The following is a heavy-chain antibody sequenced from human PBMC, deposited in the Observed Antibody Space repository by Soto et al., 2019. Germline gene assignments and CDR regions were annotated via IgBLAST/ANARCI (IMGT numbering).Heavy chain of an antibody. CDR3: ARGLGGSGSYYGTYYFDY. V-gene: IGHV4-30-4*01. J-gene: IGHJ4*02. CDR1: GGSISSGDYY. Sequence: SETLSLTCTVSGGSISSGDYYWSWIRQPPGKGLEWIGYIYYSGSTYYNPSLKSRVTISVDTSKNQFSLKLSSVTAADTAVYYCARGLGGSGSYYGTYYFDYWGQGTLVNVSS. D-gene: IGHD3-10*01. CDR2: IYYSGST.